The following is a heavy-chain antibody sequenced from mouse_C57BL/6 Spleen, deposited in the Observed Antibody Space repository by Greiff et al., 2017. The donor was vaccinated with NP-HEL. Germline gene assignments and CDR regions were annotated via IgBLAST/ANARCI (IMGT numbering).Heavy chain of an antibody. CDR3: ASIYYGNYDHGYFDV. J-gene: IGHJ1*03. D-gene: IGHD2-1*01. Sequence: EVQLVESGGGLVKPGGSLKLSCAASGFTFSDYGMHWVRQAPEKGLEWVAYISSGSSTIYYADTVKGRFTISRDNAKNTLFLQMISLRSEDTAMYYCASIYYGNYDHGYFDVWGTGTTVTVSS. V-gene: IGHV5-17*01. CDR2: ISSGSSTI. CDR1: GFTFSDYG.